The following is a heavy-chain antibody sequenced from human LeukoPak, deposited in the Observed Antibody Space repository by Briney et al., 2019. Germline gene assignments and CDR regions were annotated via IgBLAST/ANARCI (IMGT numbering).Heavy chain of an antibody. CDR2: ISAYNGNT. Sequence: ASVKVSCKASGYTFTSYGISWVRQAPGQGLEWMGWISAYNGNTNYAQKLQGRVTMTTDTPTSTAYMELRSLRSDDTAVYYCARDLSDIVLMVYAPRGDYWGQGTLVTVSS. V-gene: IGHV1-18*01. CDR1: GYTFTSYG. CDR3: ARDLSDIVLMVYAPRGDY. D-gene: IGHD2-8*01. J-gene: IGHJ4*02.